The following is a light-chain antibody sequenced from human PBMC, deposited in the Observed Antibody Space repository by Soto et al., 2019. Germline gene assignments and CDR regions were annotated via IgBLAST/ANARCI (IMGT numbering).Light chain of an antibody. CDR3: AAWDDSLNGNVV. V-gene: IGLV1-44*01. CDR1: SSNIGSNT. CDR2: SNN. J-gene: IGLJ2*01. Sequence: QSVLTQPPSASGTPGQRVTISCSGSSSNIGSNTVNWYQQLPGTAPKLLIYSNNQRPSGVPDRFSGSKSGTSASLAISGLQSEDEADYYCAAWDDSLNGNVVFGGGPKVTVL.